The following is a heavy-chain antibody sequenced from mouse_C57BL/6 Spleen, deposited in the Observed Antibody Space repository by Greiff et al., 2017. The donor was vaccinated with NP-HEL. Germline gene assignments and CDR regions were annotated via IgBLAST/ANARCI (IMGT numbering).Heavy chain of an antibody. CDR3: ARGGEKFITTAFDY. J-gene: IGHJ2*01. CDR1: GFTFSDYY. CDR2: INYDGSST. D-gene: IGHD1-1*01. Sequence: EVKLVESEGGLVQPGRSMKLSCTASGFTFSDYYMAWVRQVPEKGLEWVANINYDGSSTYYLDSLKSRFIISRDNAKNILYLQMSSLKSEDTATYYCARGGEKFITTAFDYWGQGTTLTVSS. V-gene: IGHV5-16*01.